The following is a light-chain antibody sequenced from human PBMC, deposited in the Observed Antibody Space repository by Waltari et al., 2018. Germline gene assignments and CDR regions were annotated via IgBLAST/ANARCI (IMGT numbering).Light chain of an antibody. V-gene: IGKV2-30*01. J-gene: IGKJ5*01. CDR1: QSLVSSDGNTY. CDR3: MQGTHWPPIT. CDR2: KVS. Sequence: DVVMTQSPLSLPVTLGQPASISCRSSQSLVSSDGNTYLTWFQQRPGQSPRRLISKVSDRDSGVPDRFSGSGSGTDFTLKISRVGAEDVGVYYCMQGTHWPPITFGQGTRLEIK.